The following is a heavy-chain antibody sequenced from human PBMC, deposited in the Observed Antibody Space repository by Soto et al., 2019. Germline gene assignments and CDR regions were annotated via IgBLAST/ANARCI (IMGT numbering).Heavy chain of an antibody. Sequence: SETLSLTCTVYGGSFSGYYWSWIRQPPGKGLDWIGEINHSGSTTYNPSLKSRVTISVDTSKNQFSLKLSSVTAADTAVYYCARGATTVEHYYYYGMEGWGQGTTVTVSS. J-gene: IGHJ6*02. D-gene: IGHD4-17*01. CDR1: GGSFSGYY. CDR3: ARGATTVEHYYYYGMEG. V-gene: IGHV4-34*01. CDR2: INHSGST.